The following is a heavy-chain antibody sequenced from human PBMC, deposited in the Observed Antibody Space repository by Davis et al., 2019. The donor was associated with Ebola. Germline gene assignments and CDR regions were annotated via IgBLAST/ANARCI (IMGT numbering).Heavy chain of an antibody. D-gene: IGHD2-15*01. Sequence: GESLKISCAASGFTFSSYWMSWVRQAPGKGLGWVANIKQDGSEKYYVDSVKGRFTISRDNAKNSLYLQMNSLRAEDTAVYYCARDDRYCSGGSCYTDLVDYWGQGTLVTVSS. V-gene: IGHV3-7*01. CDR1: GFTFSSYW. J-gene: IGHJ4*02. CDR2: IKQDGSEK. CDR3: ARDDRYCSGGSCYTDLVDY.